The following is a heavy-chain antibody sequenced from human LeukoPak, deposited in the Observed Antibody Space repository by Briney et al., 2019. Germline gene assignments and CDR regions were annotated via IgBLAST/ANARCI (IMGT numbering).Heavy chain of an antibody. CDR2: IYYSGST. D-gene: IGHD6-13*01. CDR3: ARRGIAAAGYDY. V-gene: IGHV4-59*08. J-gene: IGHJ4*02. CDR1: GGSINSFF. Sequence: SETLSLTCTVSGGSINSFFWTWIRQLPGKGLEWIEYIYYSGSTNYNPSPKSRVTISVDSSRTRFSLNLSSVTAADTAVYYCARRGIAAAGYDYWGQGNLVTVSS.